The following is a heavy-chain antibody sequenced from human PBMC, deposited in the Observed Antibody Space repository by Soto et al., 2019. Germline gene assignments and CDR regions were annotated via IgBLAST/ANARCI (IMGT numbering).Heavy chain of an antibody. J-gene: IGHJ3*02. V-gene: IGHV3-48*04. CDR3: ARPSHYDSSGYFPEDDAFDI. D-gene: IGHD3-22*01. CDR2: ISSSGSTI. CDR1: GFTFSSYN. Sequence: GGSLRLSXAASGFTFSSYNMNWVRQAPGKGLEWVSYISSSGSTIYYADSVKGRFTISRDNAKNSLYLQMNSLRAEDTAVYYCARPSHYDSSGYFPEDDAFDIWGQGTMVTVSS.